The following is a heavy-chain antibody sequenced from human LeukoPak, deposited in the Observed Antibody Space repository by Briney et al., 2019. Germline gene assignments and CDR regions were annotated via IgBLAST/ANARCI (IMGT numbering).Heavy chain of an antibody. CDR2: IYYSGST. CDR3: ASVTKYSSDWYSDFFAFDI. V-gene: IGHV4-61*08. Sequence: SQTLSLTCSVSDESINSGGFYWSWIRQPPGKGLEWIGYIYYSGSTNYNPSLKSRVTISVDTSKNQFSLKLNSVTAADTAVYYCASVTKYSSDWYSDFFAFDIWGQGTMVTVSS. CDR1: DESINSGGFY. J-gene: IGHJ3*02. D-gene: IGHD6-19*01.